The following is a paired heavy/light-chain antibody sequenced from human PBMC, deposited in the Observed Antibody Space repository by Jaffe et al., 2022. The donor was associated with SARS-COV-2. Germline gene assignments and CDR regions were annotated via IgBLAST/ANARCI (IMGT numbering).Light chain of an antibody. CDR3: QQYGSSMYT. CDR2: GAS. CDR1: QSVSSSY. Sequence: EIVLTQSPGTLSLSPGERATLSCRASQSVSSSYLAWYQQKPGQAPRLLIYGASSRATGIPDRFSGSGSGTDFTLTISRLEPEDFAVYYCQQYGSSMYTFGQGTKLEIK. J-gene: IGKJ2*01. V-gene: IGKV3-20*01.
Heavy chain of an antibody. CDR3: ARGGYGGNSWYYYYGMDV. J-gene: IGHJ6*02. CDR2: ISSSSSTI. D-gene: IGHD4-17*01. CDR1: GFTFSSYS. Sequence: EVQLVESGGGLVQPGGSLRLSCAASGFTFSSYSMNWVRQAPGKGLEWVSYISSSSSTIYYADSVKGRFTISRDNAKNSLYLQMNSLRDEDTAVYYCARGGYGGNSWYYYYGMDVWGQGTTVTVSS. V-gene: IGHV3-48*02.